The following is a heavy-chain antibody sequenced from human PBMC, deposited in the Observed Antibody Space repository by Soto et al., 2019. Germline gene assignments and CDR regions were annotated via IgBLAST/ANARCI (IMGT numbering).Heavy chain of an antibody. CDR1: GFTFSDYA. J-gene: IGHJ6*02. D-gene: IGHD6-19*01. CDR3: ARDPYSSGWSYGMDV. V-gene: IGHV3-30*03. CDR2: VSHDGRNK. Sequence: GGSLRLSCAASGFTFSDYAMHWVRQAPGKGLEWVAVVSHDGRNKHYADTVKGRFTISRDNSKNTLYLEMTNLRDEDTAVYYCARDPYSSGWSYGMDVWGQGTTVTVSS.